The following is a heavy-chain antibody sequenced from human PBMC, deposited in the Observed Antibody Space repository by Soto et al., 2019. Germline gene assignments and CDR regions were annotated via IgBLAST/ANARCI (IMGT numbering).Heavy chain of an antibody. CDR1: GYTFTSYG. CDR2: ISAYNGNT. J-gene: IGHJ3*02. V-gene: IGHV1-18*01. D-gene: IGHD3-22*01. Sequence: ASVKVSCKASGYTFTSYGISWVRQAPGQGLEWMGWISAYNGNTNYAQKLQGRVTMTTDTSTSTAYMELRSLRSDDTAVYYCARDLWLFSGYYSRRHPDAFDIWGQGTMVTVSS. CDR3: ARDLWLFSGYYSRRHPDAFDI.